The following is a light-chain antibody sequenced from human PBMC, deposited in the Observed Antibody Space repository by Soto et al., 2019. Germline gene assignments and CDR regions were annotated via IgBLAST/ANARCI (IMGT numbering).Light chain of an antibody. CDR3: QHYGSSLWT. CDR2: GAS. V-gene: IGKV3-20*01. CDR1: QSVSSSY. J-gene: IGKJ1*01. Sequence: EIVLTQSPGTLSVSPGERATLSCRASQSVSSSYLAWYQQKPGQAPRLIIYGASSRATGIPDRFSGSGSGTDFTLTISRLEPEDFAVYYCQHYGSSLWTLGQGTKVDIK.